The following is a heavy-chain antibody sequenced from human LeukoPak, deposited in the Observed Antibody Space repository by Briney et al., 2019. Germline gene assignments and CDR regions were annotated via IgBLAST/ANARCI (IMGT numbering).Heavy chain of an antibody. J-gene: IGHJ2*01. CDR3: ARESDDYDSSAGYFDL. Sequence: GVPLRLSCAASGFPFSNYDMHWVRQATRKGLEWVSAIGTAGDTYYPGSVKGRFTISRENAKNSLYPQMNSLRAGDTAVYYCARESDDYDSSAGYFDLWGRGTLVTVSS. D-gene: IGHD3-22*01. V-gene: IGHV3-13*04. CDR1: GFPFSNYD. CDR2: IGTAGDT.